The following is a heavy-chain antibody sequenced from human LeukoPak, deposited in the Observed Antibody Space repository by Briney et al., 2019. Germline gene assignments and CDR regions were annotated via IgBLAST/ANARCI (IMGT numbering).Heavy chain of an antibody. CDR1: GFTVSSNY. V-gene: IGHV3-66*01. J-gene: IGHJ4*02. CDR2: IYSGGST. Sequence: GGSLRLSCAASGFTVSSNYMSWVRQAPGEGLEWVSVIYSGGSTYYADSVKGRFTISRDNSKNTLYLQMNSLRAEDTAVYYCARSSGWYGRGFDYWGQGTLVTVSS. CDR3: ARSSGWYGRGFDY. D-gene: IGHD6-19*01.